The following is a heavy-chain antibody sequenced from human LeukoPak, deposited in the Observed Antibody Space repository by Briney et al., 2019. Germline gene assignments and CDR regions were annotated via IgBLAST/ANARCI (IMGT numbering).Heavy chain of an antibody. D-gene: IGHD1-14*01. CDR1: GGSISSYY. J-gene: IGHJ6*02. V-gene: IGHV4-59*01. Sequence: SETLSLTCTVSGGSISSYYWSWIRQPPGKGLEWIGYIYYSGSTNYNPSLKSRVTISVDTSKNQFSLKLSSVTAADTAVYYCASSSGTYYYYGMDVWGQGTTVTVSS. CDR3: ASSSGTYYYYGMDV. CDR2: IYYSGST.